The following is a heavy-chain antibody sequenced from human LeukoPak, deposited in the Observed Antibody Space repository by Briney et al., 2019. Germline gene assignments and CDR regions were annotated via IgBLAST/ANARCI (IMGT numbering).Heavy chain of an antibody. CDR3: AGGSAAVTMVREKSPYGMDV. Sequence: ASVKVSCKASGGTFSSYAISWVRQAPGQGLEWMGGIIPIFGTANYAQKFQGRVTITADKSTSTAYMELSSLRSEDTAVYYCAGGSAAVTMVREKSPYGMDVWGKGTTVTVSS. D-gene: IGHD3-10*01. CDR1: GGTFSSYA. J-gene: IGHJ6*04. CDR2: IIPIFGTA. V-gene: IGHV1-69*06.